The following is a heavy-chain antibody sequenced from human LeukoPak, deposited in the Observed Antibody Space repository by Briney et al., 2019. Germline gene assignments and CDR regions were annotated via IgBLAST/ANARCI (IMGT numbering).Heavy chain of an antibody. V-gene: IGHV1-8*01. J-gene: IGHJ4*02. CDR2: MNPNSGNT. CDR1: GYTFTSYD. Sequence: ASVKVSCKASGYTFTSYDINWVRQATGQGHEWMGWMNPNSGNTGYAQKFQGRVTMTRNTSISTAYMELSRLRAADTAVYYCARPYCSGGSCYGKYYFDYWGQGTLVTVSS. D-gene: IGHD2-15*01. CDR3: ARPYCSGGSCYGKYYFDY.